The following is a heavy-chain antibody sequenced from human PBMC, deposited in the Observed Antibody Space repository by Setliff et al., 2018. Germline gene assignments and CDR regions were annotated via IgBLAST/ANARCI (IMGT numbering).Heavy chain of an antibody. CDR2: IGHSGST. CDR3: ARGADTVVAPYDAFDI. J-gene: IGHJ3*02. CDR1: GGSFSGYY. D-gene: IGHD2-15*01. Sequence: PSETLSLTCAVYGGSFSGYYWSWIRQPPGKGLEWIGEIGHSGSTNYNPSLKSRVTISVDTSKNQFSLKLSSVTAADTAVYYCARGADTVVAPYDAFDIWGQGTMVTVS. V-gene: IGHV4-34*01.